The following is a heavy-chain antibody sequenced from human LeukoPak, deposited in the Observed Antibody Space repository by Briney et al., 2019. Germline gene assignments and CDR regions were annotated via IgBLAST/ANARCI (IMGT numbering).Heavy chain of an antibody. CDR2: IYSGIDT. CDR3: ARGHSNYGDYFDY. V-gene: IGHV3-66*01. J-gene: IGHJ4*02. D-gene: IGHD4-11*01. CDR1: GFIVSSDY. Sequence: PGGSLRLSCAASGFIVSSDYLTWVRLAPGKGLECVSVIYSGIDTYYADSVKGRFTLSRDSTKNTLYLQMNSLSAEDTAVYYCARGHSNYGDYFDYWGQGTLVTVSS.